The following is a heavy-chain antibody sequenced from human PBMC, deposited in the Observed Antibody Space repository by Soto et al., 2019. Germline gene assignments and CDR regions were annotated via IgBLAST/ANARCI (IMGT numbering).Heavy chain of an antibody. D-gene: IGHD6-13*01. CDR3: AREFPRIAAAGTSNWFDP. CDR1: GYTFTSYY. CDR2: INPSGGST. Sequence: ASVKVSCKASGYTFTSYYMHWVRQAPGQGLEWMGIINPSGGSTSYAQKFQGRVTMTRDTSTSTVYMELSSLRSEDTAVYYCAREFPRIAAAGTSNWFDPWGQGTLVTVSS. J-gene: IGHJ5*02. V-gene: IGHV1-46*03.